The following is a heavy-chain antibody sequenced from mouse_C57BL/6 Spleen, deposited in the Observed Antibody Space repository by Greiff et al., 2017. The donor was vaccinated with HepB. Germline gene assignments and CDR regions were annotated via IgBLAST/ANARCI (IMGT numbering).Heavy chain of an antibody. CDR1: GFTFSSYG. Sequence: EVHLVESGGDLVKPGGSLKLSCAASGFTFSSYGMSWVRQTPDKRLEWVATISSGGSYTYYPDSVKGRFTISRDNAKNTLYLQMSSLKSEDTAMYYWARLEGGAMDYWGQGTSVTVSS. CDR2: ISSGGSYT. J-gene: IGHJ4*01. V-gene: IGHV5-6*01. CDR3: ARLEGGAMDY.